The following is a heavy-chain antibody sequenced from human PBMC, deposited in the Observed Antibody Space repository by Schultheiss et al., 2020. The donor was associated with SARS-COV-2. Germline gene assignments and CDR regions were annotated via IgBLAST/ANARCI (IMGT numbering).Heavy chain of an antibody. CDR1: GFTFSSYG. CDR2: IWYDGSRR. V-gene: IGHV3-33*06. Sequence: GGSLRLSCAASGFTFSSYGMHWVRQAPGKGLEWVALIWYDGSRRYYADSVKGRFTISRDNSKNTLYLQMNSLRAEDTAVYYCAKDAGYCSGGSCYGQYFQHWGQGTLVTVSS. D-gene: IGHD2-15*01. J-gene: IGHJ1*01. CDR3: AKDAGYCSGGSCYGQYFQH.